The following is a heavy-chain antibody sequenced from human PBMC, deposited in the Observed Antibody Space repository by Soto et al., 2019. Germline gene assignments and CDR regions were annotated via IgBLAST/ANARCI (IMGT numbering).Heavy chain of an antibody. J-gene: IGHJ4*02. CDR3: ARFEQQPKGPPSFDY. CDR1: GGPMSSGGYY. V-gene: IGHV4-31*03. CDR2: IYYSGST. D-gene: IGHD6-13*01. Sequence: SXTLSLTCTVSGGPMSSGGYYWSWIRQQPGKGLEWIGYIYYSGSTYYNPSLKSRVTISVDTSKNQFSLKLSSVTAADTAVYYCARFEQQPKGPPSFDYWGQGTLVTVSS.